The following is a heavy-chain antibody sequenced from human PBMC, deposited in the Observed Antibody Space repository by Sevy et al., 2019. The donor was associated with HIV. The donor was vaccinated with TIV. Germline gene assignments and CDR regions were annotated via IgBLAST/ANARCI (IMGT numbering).Heavy chain of an antibody. CDR2: IYYTGTT. CDR3: ATKGVAVDAFDI. V-gene: IGHV4-39*01. D-gene: IGHD5-12*01. CDR1: SDSIDSYGSY. J-gene: IGHJ3*02. Sequence: SETLSLTCSVSSDSIDSYGSYWGWIRQPPGKGLEWIGSIYYTGTTYYNPSLKSRATISVDTSKNEFSLRMTSVTAADTAVYYCATKGVAVDAFDIRGHGTMVTVSS.